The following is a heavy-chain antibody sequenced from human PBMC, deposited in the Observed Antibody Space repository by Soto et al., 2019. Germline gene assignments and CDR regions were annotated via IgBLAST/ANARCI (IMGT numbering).Heavy chain of an antibody. Sequence: ASVKVSCKASGYTFTSYGISWLRQAPGQGLEWMGWISAYNGNTNYAQKLQGRVTMTTDTSTSTAYMELRSLRSDDTAVYYCARGNYYGSGNDYYYGMDVWGQGTAVTVSS. D-gene: IGHD3-10*01. J-gene: IGHJ6*02. CDR1: GYTFTSYG. CDR2: ISAYNGNT. V-gene: IGHV1-18*01. CDR3: ARGNYYGSGNDYYYGMDV.